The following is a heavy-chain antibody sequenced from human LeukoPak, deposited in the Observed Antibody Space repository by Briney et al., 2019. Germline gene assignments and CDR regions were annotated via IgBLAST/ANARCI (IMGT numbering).Heavy chain of an antibody. CDR2: ISSSSSYI. D-gene: IGHD3-22*01. J-gene: IGHJ4*02. CDR3: ARDLTNYYDSSGRVGFEY. Sequence: PGGSLRLSCAASGFTFSSYSMNWVRQAPGKGLEWVSSISSSSSYIYYADSVKGRFTISRDNAKNSLYLQMNSLRAEDTAVYYCARDLTNYYDSSGRVGFEYWGQGTLVTVSS. V-gene: IGHV3-21*01. CDR1: GFTFSSYS.